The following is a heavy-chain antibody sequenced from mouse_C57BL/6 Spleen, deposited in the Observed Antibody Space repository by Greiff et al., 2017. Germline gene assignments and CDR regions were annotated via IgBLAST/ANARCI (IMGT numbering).Heavy chain of an antibody. CDR1: GYTFTSYW. V-gene: IGHV1-64*01. D-gene: IGHD2-12*01. CDR3: ARNNYDDLEAMDY. Sequence: VQLQQPGAELVKPGASVKLSCKASGYTFTSYWMHWVKQRPGQGLEWIGMIHPNSGSTNYNEKFKSKATLTVDKSSSTAYMQLSSLTSEDSAVYYCARNNYDDLEAMDYWGQGTSVAVAS. CDR2: IHPNSGST. J-gene: IGHJ4*01.